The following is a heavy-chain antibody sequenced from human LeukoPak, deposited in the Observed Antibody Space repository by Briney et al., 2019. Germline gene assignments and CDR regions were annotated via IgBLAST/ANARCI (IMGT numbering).Heavy chain of an antibody. J-gene: IGHJ4*02. D-gene: IGHD5-24*01. Sequence: ASVKVSCKASGYTFTSYGISWVRQAPGQGLEWMGWISAYNGNTNYAQKLQGRVTMTTDTSTSTAYMELRSLRSDDTAVYYCARDGRSHRDGYNPFDYWGQGTQVTVSS. CDR2: ISAYNGNT. CDR3: ARDGRSHRDGYNPFDY. V-gene: IGHV1-18*01. CDR1: GYTFTSYG.